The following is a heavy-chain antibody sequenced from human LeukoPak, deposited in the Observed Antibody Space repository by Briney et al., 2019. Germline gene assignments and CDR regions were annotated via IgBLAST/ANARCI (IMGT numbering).Heavy chain of an antibody. CDR3: AREKGDYALYYYYGMDV. CDR2: INRDGSEK. CDR1: GFTFSTYY. Sequence: GGSLRLSCAASGFTFSTYYITWVRQAPGKGLEWVANINRDGSEKYYVDSVKGRFTISRDNAKNSLYLQMNSLRAEDTAVYYCAREKGDYALYYYYGMDVWGQGTTVTVSS. D-gene: IGHD4-17*01. J-gene: IGHJ6*02. V-gene: IGHV3-7*01.